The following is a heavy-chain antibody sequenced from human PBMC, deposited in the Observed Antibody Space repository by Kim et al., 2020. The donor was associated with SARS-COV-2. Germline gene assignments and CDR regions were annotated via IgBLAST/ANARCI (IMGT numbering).Heavy chain of an antibody. J-gene: IGHJ5*02. D-gene: IGHD3-10*01. Sequence: SVKVSCKASGGTFSSYAISWVRQAPGQGLEWMGGIIPIFGTANYAQKFQGRVTITADESTSTAYMELSSLRSEDTAVYYCAISVWFGELFPNRNWFDPWGQGTLVTVSS. CDR2: IIPIFGTA. V-gene: IGHV1-69*13. CDR3: AISVWFGELFPNRNWFDP. CDR1: GGTFSSYA.